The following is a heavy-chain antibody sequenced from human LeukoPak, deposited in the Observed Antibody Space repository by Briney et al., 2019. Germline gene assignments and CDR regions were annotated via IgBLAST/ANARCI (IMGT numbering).Heavy chain of an antibody. J-gene: IGHJ3*02. D-gene: IGHD3-22*01. CDR3: ARDPDYYDSSGYSAFDI. V-gene: IGHV1-69*04. CDR2: IIPIFGIA. Sequence: SVKVSCKASGGTFSSYAISWVRQAPGQGLEWMGRIIPIFGIANYAQKFQGRVTITADKSTSTAYMELSSLGSEDTAVYYCARDPDYYDSSGYSAFDIWGQGTMVTVSS. CDR1: GGTFSSYA.